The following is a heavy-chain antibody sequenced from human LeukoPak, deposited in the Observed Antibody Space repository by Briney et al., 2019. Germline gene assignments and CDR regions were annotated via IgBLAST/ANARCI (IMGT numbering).Heavy chain of an antibody. V-gene: IGHV4-61*01. CDR2: IYYSGST. CDR1: GGSVSSGSYY. Sequence: PSETLSLTCTVSGGSVSSGSYYWSWIRQPPGKGLEWIGYIYYSGSTNYNPSLKSRVAVSVDTSKNQFSLKLSSVTAADTAVYYCARRSVTTCDAFDIWGQGTMVTVSS. CDR3: ARRSVTTCDAFDI. D-gene: IGHD4-17*01. J-gene: IGHJ3*02.